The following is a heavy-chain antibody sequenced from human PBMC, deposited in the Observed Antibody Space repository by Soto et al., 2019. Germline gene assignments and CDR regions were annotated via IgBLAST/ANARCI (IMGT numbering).Heavy chain of an antibody. Sequence: GASVKVSCKASGFTFTSSAMQWVRQARGQRLEWIGWIVVGSGNTNYAQKFQERVTITRDMSTSTAYMELSSLRSEDTAVYYCAAASRSYYYYGMDVWGQGTTVTVSS. CDR2: IVVGSGNT. CDR3: AAASRSYYYYGMDV. CDR1: GFTFTSSA. J-gene: IGHJ6*02. D-gene: IGHD6-19*01. V-gene: IGHV1-58*02.